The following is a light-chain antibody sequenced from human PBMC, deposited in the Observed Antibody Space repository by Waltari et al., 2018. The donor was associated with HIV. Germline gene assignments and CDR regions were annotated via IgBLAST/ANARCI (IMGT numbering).Light chain of an antibody. CDR1: QRISTY. J-gene: IGKJ3*01. Sequence: DIQMTQSPSSLSASVGDRVTITCRASQRISTYLNWYQQKPGKAPKVLIYAASSLQSGVPSRFSGSGSMTDFTRTISSLQPEDFATYYCQQSYSKPLTFGPGTKVDIK. CDR2: AAS. V-gene: IGKV1-39*01. CDR3: QQSYSKPLT.